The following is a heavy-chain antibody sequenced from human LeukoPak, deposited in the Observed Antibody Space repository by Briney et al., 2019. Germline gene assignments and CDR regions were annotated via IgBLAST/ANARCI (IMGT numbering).Heavy chain of an antibody. Sequence: GGSLKLSCAASGFTFSSYGMHWVRQAPGKGLEWVAVISYDGSNKYYADSVKGRFTISRDNSKNTLYLQMNSLRAEDTAVYYCAKDARTISWLQRPDFDYWGQGTLVTVSS. J-gene: IGHJ4*02. D-gene: IGHD5-24*01. CDR1: GFTFSSYG. V-gene: IGHV3-30*18. CDR2: ISYDGSNK. CDR3: AKDARTISWLQRPDFDY.